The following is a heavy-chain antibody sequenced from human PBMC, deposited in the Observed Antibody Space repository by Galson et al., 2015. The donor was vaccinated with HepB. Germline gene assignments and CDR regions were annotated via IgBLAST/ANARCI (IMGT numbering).Heavy chain of an antibody. CDR3: ARSAPHDYGDQARAFDI. V-gene: IGHV3-11*01. Sequence: SLRLSCAASGFTFSDYYMSWIRQAPGKGLEWVSYISSSGSTIYYADSVKGRFTISRDNAKNSLYLQMNSLRAEDTAVYYCARSAPHDYGDQARAFDIWGQGTMVTVSS. CDR1: GFTFSDYY. J-gene: IGHJ3*02. CDR2: ISSSGSTI. D-gene: IGHD4-17*01.